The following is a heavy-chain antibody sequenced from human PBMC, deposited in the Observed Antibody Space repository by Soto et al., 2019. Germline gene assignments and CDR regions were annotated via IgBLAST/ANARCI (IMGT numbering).Heavy chain of an antibody. CDR1: GFSLNDYA. CDR3: ARDRHQTFDY. V-gene: IGHV3-33*01. J-gene: IGHJ4*02. Sequence: QVQLVQSGGDVVQPGMSLRLSCAASGFSLNDYAIHWIRQAPGKGLEWVAVFWFDGNNKYFADSVKGRFTLSRDTFYNTVFVDMHSLRVEDTAVYYCARDRHQTFDYWGQGNLVSVYS. CDR2: FWFDGNNK.